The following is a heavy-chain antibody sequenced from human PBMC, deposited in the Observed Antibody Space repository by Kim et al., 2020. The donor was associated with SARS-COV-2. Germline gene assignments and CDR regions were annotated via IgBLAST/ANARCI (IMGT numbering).Heavy chain of an antibody. J-gene: IGHJ6*02. CDR2: ISAYNGNT. Sequence: ASVKVSCKASGYTFTSYGISWVRQAPGQGLEWMGWISAYNGNTNYAQKLQGRVTMTTDTSTSTAYMELRSLRSDDTAVYYCARDRQLERRGYYYGMDVWGQGTTVTVSS. CDR1: GYTFTSYG. V-gene: IGHV1-18*04. D-gene: IGHD1-1*01. CDR3: ARDRQLERRGYYYGMDV.